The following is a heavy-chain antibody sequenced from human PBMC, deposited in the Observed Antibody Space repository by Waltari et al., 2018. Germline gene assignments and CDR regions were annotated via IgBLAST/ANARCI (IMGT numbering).Heavy chain of an antibody. V-gene: IGHV3-21*01. CDR3: TRVWSSGYSPDY. D-gene: IGHD3-22*01. J-gene: IGHJ4*02. Sequence: EVQLVESGGGLVKPGGSLRLSCAASGFTFNSYSMNWVRQAPGKGLEWVSSISSSSSYIYYADSVKGRFTISRDNAKNSLYLQMNGLRAEDTAVYYCTRVWSSGYSPDYWGQGTLVTVSS. CDR2: ISSSSSYI. CDR1: GFTFNSYS.